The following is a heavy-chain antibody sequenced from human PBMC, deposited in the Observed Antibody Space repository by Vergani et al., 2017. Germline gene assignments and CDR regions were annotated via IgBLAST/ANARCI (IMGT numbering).Heavy chain of an antibody. CDR1: GFTFSSYS. J-gene: IGHJ4*02. Sequence: EVQLVESGGGLVKPGGSLRLSCAASGFTFSSYSMNWVRQAPGKGLEWVSSISSSSSYIYYSASVKGRFTISRENAKNSLYLQMNSLRAEDTAVYYCARVAPTHIVVRRDFDDWGQGTLVTVSS. D-gene: IGHD2-21*01. V-gene: IGHV3-21*01. CDR3: ARVAPTHIVVRRDFDD. CDR2: ISSSSSYI.